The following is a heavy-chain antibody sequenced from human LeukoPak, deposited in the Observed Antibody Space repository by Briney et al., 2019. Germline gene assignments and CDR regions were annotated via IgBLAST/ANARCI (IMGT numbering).Heavy chain of an antibody. CDR3: AREGGGWLGSNWFDP. Sequence: SETLSLTCTDSGGSISSYYWSWIRQPPGKGLEWIGYIYYSGSTNYNPSLKSRVTISVDTSKNQFSLKLSSVTAADTAVYYCAREGGGWLGSNWFDPWGQGTLVTVSS. CDR2: IYYSGST. CDR1: GGSISSYY. V-gene: IGHV4-59*01. J-gene: IGHJ5*02. D-gene: IGHD3-9*01.